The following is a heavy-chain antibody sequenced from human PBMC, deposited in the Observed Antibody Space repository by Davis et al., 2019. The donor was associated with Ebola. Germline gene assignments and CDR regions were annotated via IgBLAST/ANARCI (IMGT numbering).Heavy chain of an antibody. Sequence: GGSLRLSCAASGFVFGDYWVTWVLQAPGKGLEWVSVISSGGSTYYADSVKGRFTISRDNSKNTLYLQMNSLRAEDTAVYYCARVGLTKYYYYGMDVWGQGTTVTVSS. D-gene: IGHD4/OR15-4a*01. CDR1: GFVFGDYW. CDR2: ISSGGST. V-gene: IGHV3-53*01. CDR3: ARVGLTKYYYYGMDV. J-gene: IGHJ6*02.